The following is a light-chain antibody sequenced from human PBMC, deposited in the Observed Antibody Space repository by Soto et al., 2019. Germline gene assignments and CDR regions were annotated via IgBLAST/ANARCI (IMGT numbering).Light chain of an antibody. CDR1: SSDIGVYDF. CDR3: SSYPTSTTRV. J-gene: IGLJ3*02. V-gene: IGLV2-14*01. Sequence: QSALTQPASLSGSPGQSITISCAGTSSDIGVYDFVSWYQQHPGRAPKLMIYDVTNRPSGISDRFSGSKSGNTASLTISGLQPEDEADYYCSSYPTSTTRVFGGGTQLTVL. CDR2: DVT.